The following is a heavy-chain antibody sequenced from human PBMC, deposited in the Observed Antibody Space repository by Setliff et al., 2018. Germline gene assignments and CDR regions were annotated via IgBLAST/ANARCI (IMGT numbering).Heavy chain of an antibody. J-gene: IGHJ5*02. D-gene: IGHD6-6*01. CDR3: ARGYAARVGFGNWFDP. V-gene: IGHV4-39*07. Sequence: PSETLSLTCSVSGGSISSGSYYWGWIRQSPGKGLEWIGSMYYSGSTYYNPSLKGRVTLSVDTAKNQFSLKLTSMTAADTAVFYCARGYAARVGFGNWFDPWGQGTLVTSPQ. CDR1: GGSISSGSYY. CDR2: MYYSGST.